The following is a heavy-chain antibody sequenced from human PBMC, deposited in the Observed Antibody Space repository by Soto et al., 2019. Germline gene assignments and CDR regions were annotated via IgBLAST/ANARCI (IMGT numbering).Heavy chain of an antibody. J-gene: IGHJ6*02. D-gene: IGHD2-2*01. CDR2: INPSGGIT. CDR1: GYTLTSYY. V-gene: IGHV1-46*01. CDR3: ARGISTTRYYYYYGMDV. Sequence: ASVKVSCKASGYTLTSYYLHWVRQAPGQGPEWTGIINPSGGITNDAQKFQDRVTMTSDTSTSTVYMELSSLRSEDTAVYYFARGISTTRYYYYYGMDVWGQGTTVTVSS.